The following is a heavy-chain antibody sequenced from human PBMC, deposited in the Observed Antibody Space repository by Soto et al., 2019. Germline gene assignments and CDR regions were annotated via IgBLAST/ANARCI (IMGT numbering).Heavy chain of an antibody. CDR1: GYTFTGYY. J-gene: IGHJ4*02. D-gene: IGHD3-3*01. V-gene: IGHV1-2*04. CDR2: INPNSGGT. CDR3: ARVREVLRLLEWPLFDY. Sequence: QVQLVQSGAEVKKPGASVTVSCKASGYTFTGYYMHWVRQAPGQGLEWMGWINPNSGGTNYAQKFQGWVTMTRDTSIITAYMELSRLRSDDTAVYYCARVREVLRLLEWPLFDYWGQGTLVTVSS.